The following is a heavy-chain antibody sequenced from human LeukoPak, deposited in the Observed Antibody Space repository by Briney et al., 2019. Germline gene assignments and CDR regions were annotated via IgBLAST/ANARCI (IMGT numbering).Heavy chain of an antibody. D-gene: IGHD1-26*01. Sequence: SETLSLTCAVYGGSFSGYYWSWIRQPPGKGLEWIGEINHSGSTNYNPSLKSRVTISVDTSKNQFSLKLSSVTAAHTAVCYCGRGGSYRGRALDYWGQGTLVTVSS. CDR1: GGSFSGYY. J-gene: IGHJ4*02. CDR3: GRGGSYRGRALDY. CDR2: INHSGST. V-gene: IGHV4-34*01.